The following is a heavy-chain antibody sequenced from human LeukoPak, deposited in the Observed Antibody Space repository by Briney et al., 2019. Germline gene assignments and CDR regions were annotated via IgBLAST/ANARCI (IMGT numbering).Heavy chain of an antibody. J-gene: IGHJ4*02. V-gene: IGHV1-8*01. CDR3: ARTGGSGSEIYDAFDY. D-gene: IGHD3-10*01. CDR2: MNPNSGNT. Sequence: GASVKVSCKASGYTFTSYDLNWVRQATGQGLEWMGWMNPNSGNTGYAQKFQGRVTMTRNTTISTAYMELSSLRSEDTAVYYCARTGGSGSEIYDAFDYWGQGTLVTVSS. CDR1: GYTFTSYD.